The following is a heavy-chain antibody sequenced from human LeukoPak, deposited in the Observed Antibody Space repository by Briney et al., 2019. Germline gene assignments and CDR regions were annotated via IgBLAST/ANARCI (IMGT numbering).Heavy chain of an antibody. CDR1: GFTFSSYS. CDR3: ARGVEGSVYGFAHDAFDI. Sequence: GGSLRLSCAASGFTFSSYSMNWVRQAPGKGLEWVSSISSSSSYIYYADSVKGRFTISRDNAKNSLYLQMNSLRAEDTAVYYCARGVEGSVYGFAHDAFDIWGQGTMVTVSS. CDR2: ISSSSSYI. J-gene: IGHJ3*02. D-gene: IGHD5/OR15-5a*01. V-gene: IGHV3-21*01.